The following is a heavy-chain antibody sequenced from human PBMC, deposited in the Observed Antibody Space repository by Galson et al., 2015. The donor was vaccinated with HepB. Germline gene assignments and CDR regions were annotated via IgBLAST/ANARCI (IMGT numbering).Heavy chain of an antibody. CDR2: ISGSGGSI. J-gene: IGHJ4*02. D-gene: IGHD2-15*01. V-gene: IGHV3-23*01. CDR1: GFIFSGYA. Sequence: SLRLSCAASGFIFSGYAMSWVRQAPGKGLEWVSAISGSGGSIYYAGSVKGRFTISRDNSKNTLDLQMNSLRAEDTAVYYCAKRWTGYCSGGGCYSAINYWGQGTLVTVSS. CDR3: AKRWTGYCSGGGCYSAINY.